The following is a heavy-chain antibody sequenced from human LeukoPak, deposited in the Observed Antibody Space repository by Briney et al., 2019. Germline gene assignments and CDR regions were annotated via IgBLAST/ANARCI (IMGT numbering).Heavy chain of an antibody. D-gene: IGHD2-2*01. V-gene: IGHV4-59*01. CDR1: GGSISSYY. J-gene: IGHJ6*03. CDR3: ARGQLHGWDYYYYYMDV. Sequence: SETLSLTCTVSGGSISSYYWNWIRQPPGKGLEWIGYIYYSGSTNYNPSLKSRVTISLDTSKNQFSLKLTSVTAADTAVYYCARGQLHGWDYYYYYMDVWGKGTTVTVSS. CDR2: IYYSGST.